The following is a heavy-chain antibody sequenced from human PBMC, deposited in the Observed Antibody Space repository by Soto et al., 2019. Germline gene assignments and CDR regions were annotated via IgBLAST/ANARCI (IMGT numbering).Heavy chain of an antibody. CDR3: ARDAELRYFDWSVTGYFDY. V-gene: IGHV3-30-3*01. CDR2: ISYDGSNK. CDR1: GFTFSSYA. Sequence: PGGSLRLSCAASGFTFSSYAMHWVRQAPGKGLEWVAVISYDGSNKYYADAVKGRFNMSRDNSKNTLYLKMNSLRAEDTAVYYCARDAELRYFDWSVTGYFDYWGQGT. J-gene: IGHJ4*02. D-gene: IGHD3-9*01.